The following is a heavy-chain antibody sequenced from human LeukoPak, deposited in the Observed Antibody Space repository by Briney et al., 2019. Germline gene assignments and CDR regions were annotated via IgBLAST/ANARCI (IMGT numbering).Heavy chain of an antibody. J-gene: IGHJ4*02. CDR3: IADTPEWSPYGFDY. Sequence: GGSLRLSCVASGFTFNDAWMHWVRQAPGKGLEWVGRVKSKRDGGTTDSAAPVKGRFTISRDDSINTVYLYMNSLKTEDMAVYYCIADTPEWSPYGFDYWGQGTLVTVSS. CDR1: GFTFNDAW. CDR2: VKSKRDGGTT. D-gene: IGHD1-14*01. V-gene: IGHV3-15*07.